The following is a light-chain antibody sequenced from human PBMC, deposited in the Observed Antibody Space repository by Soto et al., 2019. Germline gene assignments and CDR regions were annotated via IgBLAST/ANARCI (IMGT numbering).Light chain of an antibody. CDR2: AAS. CDR3: QQSSTTPWT. Sequence: DIQMTQSPPSLSASVGDRVTITCRASQSIGTYLTWYQEKPGIAPKVLIYAASNLEKGVPSRFGGSGSGTDFTLTITSLQRDDLATYYCQQSSTTPWTFGQGPKVEIK. J-gene: IGKJ1*01. V-gene: IGKV1-39*01. CDR1: QSIGTY.